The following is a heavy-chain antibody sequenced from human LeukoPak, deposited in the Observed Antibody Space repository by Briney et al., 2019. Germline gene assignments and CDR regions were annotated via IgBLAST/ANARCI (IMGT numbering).Heavy chain of an antibody. Sequence: SETLSLTCTVSGGSISSSSYYWGWIRQPQGKGLEWIGSIYYSGSTYYNPSLRSRVTISVDTSKNQFSLKLSSVAAADTAVYYCARQSNTAIAYWGQGTLVTVSS. V-gene: IGHV4-39*01. J-gene: IGHJ4*02. CDR1: GGSISSSSYY. CDR3: ARQSNTAIAY. D-gene: IGHD5-18*01. CDR2: IYYSGST.